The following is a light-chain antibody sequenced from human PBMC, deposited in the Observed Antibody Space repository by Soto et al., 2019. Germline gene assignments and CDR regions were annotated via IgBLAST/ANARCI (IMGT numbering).Light chain of an antibody. CDR3: QPYDSSLSGWV. CDR1: SSNIGAGYD. Sequence: QSVLTQPPSVSGAPGQRVTISCTGSSSNIGAGYDVHWYQQLPGTAPKLLIYGNSNRPSGVPDRFSGSKSGTSASLAITGLRAEAEADYYCQPYDSSLSGWVFGGGTKLTVL. CDR2: GNS. J-gene: IGLJ3*02. V-gene: IGLV1-40*01.